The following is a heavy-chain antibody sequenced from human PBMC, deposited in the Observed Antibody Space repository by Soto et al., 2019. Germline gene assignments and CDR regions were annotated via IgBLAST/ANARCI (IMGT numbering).Heavy chain of an antibody. CDR3: ARVWGSYRAPSGGAGFDP. J-gene: IGHJ5*02. Sequence: QVQLVQSGAELKKPGASVKVSCAASGYTFTSNSITWVRQAPGQGHEWMGRISAYNGETSYAEKFQGRLTMTTDTSTSTAYMELRSLRSDDTAVYYCARVWGSYRAPSGGAGFDPWGQGTLVTVSS. CDR1: GYTFTSNS. CDR2: ISAYNGET. V-gene: IGHV1-18*04. D-gene: IGHD3-16*02.